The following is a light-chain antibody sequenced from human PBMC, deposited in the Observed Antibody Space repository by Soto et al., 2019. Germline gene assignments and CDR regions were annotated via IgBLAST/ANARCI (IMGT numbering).Light chain of an antibody. J-gene: IGLJ2*01. Sequence: QPVLTQSPSASASLGASVKLTCTLSSGHTTYAIAWHQQQPEKGPRFLMKINSDGSHNKGDGIPDRFSGSSSGADRYLTISSLQSEDEADYYCQTWDIGMGWLFGGGTQLTVL. CDR2: INSDGSH. CDR1: SGHTTYA. V-gene: IGLV4-69*02. CDR3: QTWDIGMGWL.